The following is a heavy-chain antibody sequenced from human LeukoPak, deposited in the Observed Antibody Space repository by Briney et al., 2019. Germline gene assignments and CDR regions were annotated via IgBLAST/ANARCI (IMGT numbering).Heavy chain of an antibody. D-gene: IGHD6-13*01. CDR1: GGSISSYY. Sequence: SETLSLTCTVSGGSISSYYWSWIRQPPGKGLEWIGEINHSGSTNYNPSLKSRVTISVDTSKNQFSLKLSSVTAADTAVYYCARQVSPSWRIAAAGTFDYWGQGTLVTVSS. J-gene: IGHJ4*02. CDR2: INHSGST. CDR3: ARQVSPSWRIAAAGTFDY. V-gene: IGHV4-34*01.